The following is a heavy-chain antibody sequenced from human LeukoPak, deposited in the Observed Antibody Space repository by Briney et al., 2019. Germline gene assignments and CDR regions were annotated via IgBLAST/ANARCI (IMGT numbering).Heavy chain of an antibody. J-gene: IGHJ6*03. CDR1: GFTFSSYW. Sequence: GGSLRLSCAASGFTFSSYWMSWVRQAPGKGLEGVANIKQDGSEKYYVDSVKGRFTVSRDNAKSSLYLQMNSLRAEDTAVYYCARDLWYSSGWYHYYYYYMDVWGKGTTVTVSS. V-gene: IGHV3-7*01. CDR3: ARDLWYSSGWYHYYYYYMDV. CDR2: IKQDGSEK. D-gene: IGHD6-19*01.